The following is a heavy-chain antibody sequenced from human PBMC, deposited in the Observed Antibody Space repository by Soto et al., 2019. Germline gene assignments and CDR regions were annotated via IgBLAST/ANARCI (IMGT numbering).Heavy chain of an antibody. CDR3: ARGRYGDY. D-gene: IGHD1-1*01. J-gene: IGHJ4*02. CDR2: ISAHNGNT. Sequence: QVHLVQPGAEVKKPGASVKVSCKASGYTFTSYGITWVRQAPGQGLEWMGWISAHNGNTDYAQKLQGRVIVTRDTSTSTAYMELMSLISDDTAVYYCARGRYGDYWGQGALVTVSS. V-gene: IGHV1-18*01. CDR1: GYTFTSYG.